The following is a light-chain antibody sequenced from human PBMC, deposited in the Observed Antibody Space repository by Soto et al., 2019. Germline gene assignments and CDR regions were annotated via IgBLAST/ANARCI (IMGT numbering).Light chain of an antibody. CDR1: RSVLSNSNNKNY. V-gene: IGKV4-1*01. Sequence: DFVMTQSPDSLAVSRGERATISCKSSRSVLSNSNNKNYLAWFQQKPGQPPKLLIYWASTRESGVPARFSGSGSATDFTLTITSLQAEDVAVYYCQQYHSDPITFGQGTRLEIK. CDR3: QQYHSDPIT. J-gene: IGKJ5*01. CDR2: WAS.